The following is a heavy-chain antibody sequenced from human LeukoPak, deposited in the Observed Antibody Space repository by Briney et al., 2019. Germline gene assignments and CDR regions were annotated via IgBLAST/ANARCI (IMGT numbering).Heavy chain of an antibody. CDR2: ISAYNGNT. J-gene: IGHJ4*02. V-gene: IGHV1-18*01. D-gene: IGHD5-18*01. Sequence: ASVKVSFKASGYTFTSYGISWVRQAPGQGLEWMGWISAYNGNTNYAQKLQGRVTMTTDTSTSTAYMELRSLRSDDTAVYYCARVLSTVGYSYGEGPIFFDYWGQGTLVTVSS. CDR3: ARVLSTVGYSYGEGPIFFDY. CDR1: GYTFTSYG.